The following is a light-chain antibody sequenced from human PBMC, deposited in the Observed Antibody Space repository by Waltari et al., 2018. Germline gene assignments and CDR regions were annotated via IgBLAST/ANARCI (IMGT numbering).Light chain of an antibody. V-gene: IGKV3-15*01. CDR2: GAS. Sequence: EIVMTQSPATLSVSPGERATLSCRASQSVSSNLAWYQQKPGQAPRLLIYGASTRATGVPAMFSGSGSGPEYTLTISSLQSEDFAVYYCQHHNNWPPRWTFGQGTKVEIK. CDR3: QHHNNWPPRWT. J-gene: IGKJ1*01. CDR1: QSVSSN.